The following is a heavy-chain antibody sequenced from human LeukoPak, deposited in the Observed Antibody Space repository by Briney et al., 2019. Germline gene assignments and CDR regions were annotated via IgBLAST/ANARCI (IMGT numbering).Heavy chain of an antibody. J-gene: IGHJ4*02. V-gene: IGHV3-23*01. D-gene: IGHD1-20*01. CDR2: VGGSGDST. Sequence: GSLRLSCAASGFTFSSYAMNWVRQAPGKGLEWVSTVGGSGDSTYYTDSVKGRFTISRDNSKNTLYVQMNSLRAEDTAVYYCAKGSNWNDEFDYWGQGTLVTVSS. CDR1: GFTFSSYA. CDR3: AKGSNWNDEFDY.